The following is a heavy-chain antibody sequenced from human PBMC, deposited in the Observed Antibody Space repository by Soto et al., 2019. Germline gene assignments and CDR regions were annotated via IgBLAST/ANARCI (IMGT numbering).Heavy chain of an antibody. CDR3: ARELGYCSGGSCYFNWFDP. D-gene: IGHD2-15*01. CDR1: GGTFSSYA. V-gene: IGHV1-69*13. Sequence: VKVSCKASGGTFSSYAISWVRQAPGQGLEWMGGIIPILGTANYAQKFQGRVTITADESTSTAYMELSSLRSEDTAVYYCARELGYCSGGSCYFNWFDPWGQGTLVTVSS. J-gene: IGHJ5*02. CDR2: IIPILGTA.